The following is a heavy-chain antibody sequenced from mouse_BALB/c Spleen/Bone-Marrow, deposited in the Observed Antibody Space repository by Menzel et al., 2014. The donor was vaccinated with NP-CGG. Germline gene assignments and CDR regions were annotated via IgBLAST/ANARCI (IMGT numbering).Heavy chain of an antibody. Sequence: QVQLQQSGAGLVKPGASVKLSCKVSGYTFTNYYVYWVKQRPGQGLEWIGEINPSNGITNFNEKFMIKATLTVDSSSSTAYMHLSSLPSEDSAVYYCTRSGFYGYGTYFDVWGAGTTVTVSS. D-gene: IGHD1-2*01. J-gene: IGHJ1*01. V-gene: IGHV1S81*02. CDR1: GYTFTNYY. CDR3: TRSGFYGYGTYFDV. CDR2: INPSNGIT.